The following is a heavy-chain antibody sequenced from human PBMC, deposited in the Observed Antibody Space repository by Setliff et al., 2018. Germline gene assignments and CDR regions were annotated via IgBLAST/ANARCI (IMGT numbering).Heavy chain of an antibody. CDR2: INTNTGNP. CDR3: ARDSSGWSGFSRLVGVYYYYMDV. V-gene: IGHV7-4-1*02. J-gene: IGHJ6*03. D-gene: IGHD6-19*01. Sequence: GASVKVSCKASGHTFTRYAMNWVRQAPGQGLEWMGWINTNTGNPTYAQGFTGRFVFSLDTSVSTAYLQISSLKAEDTAVYYCARDSSGWSGFSRLVGVYYYYMDVWGKGTTVTVSS. CDR1: GHTFTRYA.